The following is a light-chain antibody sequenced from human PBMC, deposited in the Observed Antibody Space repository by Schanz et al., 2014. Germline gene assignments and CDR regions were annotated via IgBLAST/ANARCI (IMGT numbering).Light chain of an antibody. V-gene: IGLV2-11*01. J-gene: IGLJ1*01. CDR1: SHDVQNYNY. CDR2: DVT. CDR3: CSYAGGTIYN. Sequence: QSALTQPPSVSGSPGQSVTISCTGASHDVQNYNYVSWYQQHPGRAPKLIIFDVTKRPSGVPHRFSGSKSGNTASLTISGLKSEDEAEYFCCSYAGGTIYNFGTGTKLTVL.